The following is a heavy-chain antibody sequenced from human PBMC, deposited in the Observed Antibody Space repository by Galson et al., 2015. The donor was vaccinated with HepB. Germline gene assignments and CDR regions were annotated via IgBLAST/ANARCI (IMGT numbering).Heavy chain of an antibody. V-gene: IGHV3-11*01. J-gene: IGHJ5*02. CDR2: ITDSGTTT. D-gene: IGHD3-16*01. CDR1: GFIFSDYS. Sequence: SLRLSCAATGFIFSDYSMTWIRQAPGKGLEWLSYITDSGTTTFYADSVRGRFTISRDNTKNSLYLRMNSLRADDTAVYYCARATLRWFDPWGQGTLVTVSS. CDR3: ARATLRWFDP.